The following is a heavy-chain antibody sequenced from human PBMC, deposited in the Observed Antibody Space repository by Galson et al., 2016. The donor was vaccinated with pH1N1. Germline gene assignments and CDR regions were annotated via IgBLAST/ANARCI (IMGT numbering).Heavy chain of an antibody. V-gene: IGHV3-7*03. CDR3: ARQGLVAGGPNWFDH. CDR1: GFTFSTNW. Sequence: SLRLSCAASGFTFSTNWMSWVRQTPGKGLEWVANIKYDGSEKYYVDSVKGRFTISRDNAKTSLFLQMNSLRDEDTATYYCARQGLVAGGPNWFDHWGQGTLVTVSA. D-gene: IGHD6-19*01. J-gene: IGHJ5*02. CDR2: IKYDGSEK.